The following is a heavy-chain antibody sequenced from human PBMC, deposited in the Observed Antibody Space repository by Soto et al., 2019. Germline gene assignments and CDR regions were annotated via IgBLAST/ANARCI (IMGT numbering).Heavy chain of an antibody. V-gene: IGHV1-69*01. CDR3: ARGEDSSGWYYFDY. CDR2: IIPIFGTA. D-gene: IGHD6-19*01. J-gene: IGHJ4*02. Sequence: QVQLVQSGAEVKKPGSSVKVSCKASGGTFSSYAISWVRQAPGQGLEWMGGIIPIFGTANYAQKCQGRVTITADASTSTADMELSSLRSEDTAVYYCARGEDSSGWYYFDYWGQGTLVTVSS. CDR1: GGTFSSYA.